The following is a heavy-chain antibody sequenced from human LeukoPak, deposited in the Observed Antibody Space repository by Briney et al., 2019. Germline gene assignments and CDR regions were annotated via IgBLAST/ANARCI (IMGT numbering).Heavy chain of an antibody. J-gene: IGHJ6*02. V-gene: IGHV4-59*08. Sequence: SETLSLTCTVSGGSISSYYWSWIRQPPGKGLEWIGYIYYSGSTNYNPSLKSRVTISVDTSKNQFSLKLSSVTAADTAVYYCARLAGREHYYYYYGMDVWGQGTTVTVSS. CDR1: GGSISSYY. CDR2: IYYSGST. CDR3: ARLAGREHYYYYYGMDV. D-gene: IGHD1-26*01.